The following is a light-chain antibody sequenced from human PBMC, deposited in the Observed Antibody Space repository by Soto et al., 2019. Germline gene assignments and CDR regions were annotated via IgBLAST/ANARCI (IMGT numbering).Light chain of an antibody. J-gene: IGLJ1*01. CDR2: EVS. V-gene: IGLV2-18*02. CDR3: SSYTSSSTYV. CDR1: SSDVGSYNR. Sequence: LTQPPSVSGSPGQSVTISCTGTSSDVGSYNRVSWYQQPPGTAPRLMIYEVSNRPSGVPDRFSGSKSGNTASLTISGLQAEDEADYYCSSYTSSSTYVFGTGTKVTVL.